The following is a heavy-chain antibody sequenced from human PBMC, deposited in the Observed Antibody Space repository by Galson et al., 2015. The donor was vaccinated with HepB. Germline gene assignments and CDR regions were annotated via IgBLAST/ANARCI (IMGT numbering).Heavy chain of an antibody. J-gene: IGHJ3*02. CDR3: ARAELGSRITIFELGAFDI. V-gene: IGHV1-69*10. CDR2: IIPILGIA. D-gene: IGHD3/OR15-3a*01. Sequence: SVKVPCKASGCTFSSYAISWVRQAPGQGLEWMGGIIPILGIANYAQKFQGRVTITADKSTSTAYMELSSLRSEDTAVYYCARAELGSRITIFELGAFDIWSQGTMVTVSS. CDR1: GCTFSSYA.